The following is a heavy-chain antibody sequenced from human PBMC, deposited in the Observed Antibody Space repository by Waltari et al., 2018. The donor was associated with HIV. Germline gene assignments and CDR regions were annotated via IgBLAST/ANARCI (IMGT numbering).Heavy chain of an antibody. V-gene: IGHV1-18*01. D-gene: IGHD3-10*01. CDR1: GYHFTNHG. Sequence: QVRLVQSGGEVKKPGASVKVSCKASGYHFTNHGTPWLRKAPGQGLEWMAWVSTHTGETNYTQTLHGRISVTTDKSTTTAYLELRGLRSDDAATYYCARDSPFYYGSGTYRNLDYWGQGTLVTVSS. CDR3: ARDSPFYYGSGTYRNLDY. CDR2: VSTHTGET. J-gene: IGHJ4*02.